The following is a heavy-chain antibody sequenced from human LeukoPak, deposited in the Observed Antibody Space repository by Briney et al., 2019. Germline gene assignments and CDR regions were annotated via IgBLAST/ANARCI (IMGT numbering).Heavy chain of an antibody. D-gene: IGHD2-15*01. J-gene: IGHJ6*02. CDR3: ARSYCSGGSCYVYYYYGMDV. V-gene: IGHV1-2*02. CDR1: GYTFTSYY. CDR2: INPNSGGT. Sequence: ASVTVSCKASGYTFTSYYMHWVRQAPGQGLEWMGWINPNSGGTNYAQKFQGRVTMTRDTSISTAYMELSRLRSDDTAVYYCARSYCSGGSCYVYYYYGMDVWGQGTTVTVSS.